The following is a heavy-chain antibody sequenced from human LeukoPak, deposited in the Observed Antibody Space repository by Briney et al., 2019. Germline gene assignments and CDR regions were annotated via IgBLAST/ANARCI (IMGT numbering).Heavy chain of an antibody. CDR2: IYYSGST. CDR3: ARHSSLGHFDF. V-gene: IGHV4-59*08. J-gene: IGHJ4*02. Sequence: SETLSLTCSVSGGSIGGYYWSWIRQPPGKELEWIGHIYYSGSTNYNPSLESRVTMSVDTSTSQVSLKLSSVTAADTAVYYCARHSSLGHFDFWGQGTLVTVSS. CDR1: GGSIGGYY.